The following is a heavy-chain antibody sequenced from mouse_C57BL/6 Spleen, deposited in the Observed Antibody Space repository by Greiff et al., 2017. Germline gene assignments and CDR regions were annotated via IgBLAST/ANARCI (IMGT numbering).Heavy chain of an antibody. V-gene: IGHV1-69*01. Sequence: QVQLQQPGAELVMPGASVKLSCKASGYTFTSYWMHWVKQRPGQGLKWIGEIDPSDSYTNYNQKFKGKSTLTVDKSSSTAYMQLSSLTSEDSAVYYCARCPRGYWYFDVWGTGTTVTVSS. CDR2: IDPSDSYT. J-gene: IGHJ1*03. D-gene: IGHD3-1*01. CDR1: GYTFTSYW. CDR3: ARCPRGYWYFDV.